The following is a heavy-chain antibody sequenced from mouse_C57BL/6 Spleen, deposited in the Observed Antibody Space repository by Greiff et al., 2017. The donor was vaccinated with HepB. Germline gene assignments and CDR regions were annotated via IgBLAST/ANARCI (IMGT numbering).Heavy chain of an antibody. CDR1: GFTFSDAW. CDR2: IRNKANNHAT. CDR3: TRGTWTLYFDY. V-gene: IGHV6-6*01. J-gene: IGHJ2*01. D-gene: IGHD2-14*01. Sequence: EVHLVESGGGLVQPGGSMKLSCAASGFTFSDAWMDWVRQSPEKGLEWVAEIRNKANNHATYYAESVKGRFTISRDDSKSSVYLQMNSLRAEDTGIYYCTRGTWTLYFDYWGQGTTLTVSS.